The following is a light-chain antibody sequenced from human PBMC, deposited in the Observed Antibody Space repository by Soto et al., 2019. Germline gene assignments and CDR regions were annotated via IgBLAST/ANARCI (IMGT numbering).Light chain of an antibody. CDR3: QKYNSAPWT. J-gene: IGKJ1*01. V-gene: IGKV1-27*01. Sequence: DIQMTQSPSSLSASVGERVTITCRASQGISNYLAWYQQKPGKVPTLLIYAASTLQSGVPSRFSGSGSGTDFTLTISSLQPEDVATYYWQKYNSAPWTFGQGTKVEIK. CDR2: AAS. CDR1: QGISNY.